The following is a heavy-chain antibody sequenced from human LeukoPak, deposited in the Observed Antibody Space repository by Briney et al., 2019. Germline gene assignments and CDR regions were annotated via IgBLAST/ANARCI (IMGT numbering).Heavy chain of an antibody. V-gene: IGHV3-NL1*01. D-gene: IGHD2-15*01. J-gene: IGHJ5*02. Sequence: PGGSLRLSCAASGFTFSSYGMHWVRQAPGKGLEWVSVIYSGSSTYYADSVKGRFTISRDNSKNTLYLQMNSLRAEDTAVYYCARVVVAAEYNWFDPWGQGTLVTVSS. CDR1: GFTFSSYG. CDR2: IYSGSST. CDR3: ARVVVAAEYNWFDP.